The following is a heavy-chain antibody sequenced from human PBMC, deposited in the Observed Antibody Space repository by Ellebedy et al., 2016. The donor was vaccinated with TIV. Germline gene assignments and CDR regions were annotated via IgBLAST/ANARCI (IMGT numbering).Heavy chain of an antibody. CDR2: ISWDGGST. CDR3: AKDIRSLYGMDV. Sequence: PGGSLRLSCAASGFTFDDYTMHWVRQAPGKGLEWVSLISWDGGSTYYADSVKGRFTISRDNSKNSLYLQMNSLRTEDTALYYCAKDIRSLYGMDVWGQGTTVTVSS. V-gene: IGHV3-43*01. CDR1: GFTFDDYT. J-gene: IGHJ6*02. D-gene: IGHD3-10*01.